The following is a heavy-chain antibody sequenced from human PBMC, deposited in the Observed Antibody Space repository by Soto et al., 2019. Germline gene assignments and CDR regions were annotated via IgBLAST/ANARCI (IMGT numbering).Heavy chain of an antibody. CDR1: GGTFSSYT. V-gene: IGHV1-69*02. J-gene: IGHJ4*02. CDR3: AITTRIEVVKEEDTVDY. Sequence: QVQLVQSGAEVKKPGSSVKVSCKGSGGTFSSYTISWVRQAPGQGLEWMGRIIPILGIANYAQKFQGRVTIPADKSTSTAYMELSSLRSEDTAVYYCAITTRIEVVKEEDTVDYGGQGTLVTVSS. D-gene: IGHD3-22*01. CDR2: IIPILGIA.